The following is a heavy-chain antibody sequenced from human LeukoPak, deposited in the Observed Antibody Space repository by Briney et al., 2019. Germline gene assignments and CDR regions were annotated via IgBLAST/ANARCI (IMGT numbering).Heavy chain of an antibody. V-gene: IGHV4-39*07. Sequence: SETLSLTCTVSGGSISSSSYYWGWIRQPPGKGLEWIGEINHSGSTNYNPSLKSRVTISVDTSKNQFSLKLSSVTAADTAVYYCARVAAAGTWTDYWGQGTLVTVSS. D-gene: IGHD6-13*01. CDR2: INHSGST. CDR1: GGSISSSSYY. J-gene: IGHJ4*02. CDR3: ARVAAAGTWTDY.